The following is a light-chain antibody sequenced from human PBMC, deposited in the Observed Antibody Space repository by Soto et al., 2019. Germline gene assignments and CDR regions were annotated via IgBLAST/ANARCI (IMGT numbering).Light chain of an antibody. V-gene: IGLV2-14*03. J-gene: IGLJ1*01. CDR2: AVS. Sequence: SVLTQPASVSWSPGQSITISFSGTSSDIGSYDHVAWYQQFPGKSPKLIIYAVSDRPSGVSDRFSGSKSGISASLTISGLQTEDEADYYCISYTDRQSYLFGTGTKVTVL. CDR1: SSDIGSYDH. CDR3: ISYTDRQSYL.